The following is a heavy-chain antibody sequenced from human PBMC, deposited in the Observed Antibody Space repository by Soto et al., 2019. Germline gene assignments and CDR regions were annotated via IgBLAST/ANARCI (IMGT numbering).Heavy chain of an antibody. CDR3: ARVGSYYGTPYFDY. CDR2: ISYDGSNK. CDR1: GFTFSSYA. D-gene: IGHD2-15*01. J-gene: IGHJ4*02. Sequence: GGSLRRSCAASGFTFSSYAMHWVRQAPGKGLEWVAVISYDGSNKYYADSVKGRFTISRDNSKNTLYLQMNSLSAEDTAVYYCARVGSYYGTPYFDYLYQEALVATSS. V-gene: IGHV3-30-3*01.